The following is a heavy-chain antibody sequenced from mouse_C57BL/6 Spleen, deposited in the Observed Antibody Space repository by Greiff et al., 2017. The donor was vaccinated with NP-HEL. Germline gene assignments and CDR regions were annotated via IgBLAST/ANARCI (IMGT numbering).Heavy chain of an antibody. Sequence: EVKLVESGGGLVKPGGSLKLSCAASGFTFSDYGMHWVRQAPEKGLEWVAYISSGSSTIYYADTVKGRFTISRDNAKNTLFLQMTSLRSEDTAMYYCAHYGSRYFDVWGTGTTVTVSS. V-gene: IGHV5-17*01. CDR3: AHYGSRYFDV. J-gene: IGHJ1*03. CDR2: ISSGSSTI. CDR1: GFTFSDYG. D-gene: IGHD1-1*01.